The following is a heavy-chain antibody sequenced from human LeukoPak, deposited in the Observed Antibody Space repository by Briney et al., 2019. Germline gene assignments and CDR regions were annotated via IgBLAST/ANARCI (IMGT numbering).Heavy chain of an antibody. CDR2: MNPNSGNA. Sequence: ASVKVSCKASGYTFTIYDINWVRQVPGQGLKWMGWMNPNSGNAGYAQMFQGRVTMTRDTSINTAYVELSSLRSEDTAVYYCAISRVVGAARFAFDIWGQGTMITVSS. CDR1: GYTFTIYD. CDR3: AISRVVGAARFAFDI. V-gene: IGHV1-8*01. J-gene: IGHJ3*02. D-gene: IGHD2-15*01.